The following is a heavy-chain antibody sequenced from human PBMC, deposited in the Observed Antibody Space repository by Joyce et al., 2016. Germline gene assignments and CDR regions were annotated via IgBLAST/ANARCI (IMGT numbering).Heavy chain of an antibody. CDR1: GFTFNYYG. CDR2: ISYDGSNK. Sequence: QVQLVESGGGVVQPGRSLRLSCAASGFTFNYYGRQWVRQAPWKGLGWVAVISYDGSNKNYADSVKGRFTISRDNTKNTLYLQMNTLRIEDTAVYYCAKGLTGLPHWFDPWGQGTLVTVSS. V-gene: IGHV3-30*18. J-gene: IGHJ5*02. CDR3: AKGLTGLPHWFDP. D-gene: IGHD1-14*01.